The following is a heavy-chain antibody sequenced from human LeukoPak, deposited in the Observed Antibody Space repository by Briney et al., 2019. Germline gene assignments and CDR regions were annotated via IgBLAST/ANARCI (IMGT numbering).Heavy chain of an antibody. CDR2: ISGSGDTT. CDR3: AKTRDYFDS. Sequence: PGGSLRLSCAASGLTFSSYAMTWVRQAPGKGLEWVSAISGSGDTTYYADSVKGRFTISRDNSKNTLYLQMNSLRAEDTAVYYCAKTRDYFDSWGQGTLVTVSS. J-gene: IGHJ4*02. D-gene: IGHD2-2*01. V-gene: IGHV3-23*01. CDR1: GLTFSSYA.